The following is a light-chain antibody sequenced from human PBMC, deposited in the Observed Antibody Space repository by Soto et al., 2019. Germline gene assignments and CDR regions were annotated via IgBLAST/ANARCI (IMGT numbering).Light chain of an antibody. CDR3: HQYTAPPPWT. V-gene: IGKV3-15*01. CDR1: HHVATN. CDR2: GAS. Sequence: EIVMTQSPVTLSVSPGERATLSCRASHHVATNLAWYQQKPGQPPRLLIYGASTRATCVAARFSGSGSGTEFSLTISTLQSDDFPVYYCHQYTAPPPWTFGQGTRV. J-gene: IGKJ1*01.